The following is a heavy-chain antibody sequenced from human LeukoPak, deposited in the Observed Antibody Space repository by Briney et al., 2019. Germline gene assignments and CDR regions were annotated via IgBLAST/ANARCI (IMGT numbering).Heavy chain of an antibody. CDR3: ARVSIAARPVYYYYYYMDV. CDR1: GYTFTSYD. CDR2: MNPNSGNT. D-gene: IGHD6-6*01. Sequence: ASVKVSCKASGYTFTSYDINWVRQATGQGLEWMGWMNPNSGNTGYAQKFQGRVTITRNTSISTAYMELSSLRSEDTAVYYCARVSIAARPVYYYYYYMDVWGKGTTVTVSS. J-gene: IGHJ6*03. V-gene: IGHV1-8*03.